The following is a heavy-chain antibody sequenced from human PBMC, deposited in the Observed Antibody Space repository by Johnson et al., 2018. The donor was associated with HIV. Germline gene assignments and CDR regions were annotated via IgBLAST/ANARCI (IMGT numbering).Heavy chain of an antibody. V-gene: IGHV3-9*01. Sequence: VQLVESGGGLVQPGGSLRLSCAVSGFTFDNFAMHWVRQSPGKGLEWVSSISWDSGTIGYADSVKGRFTISRDNAKISLYSQMDSLRADDTAVYYCAKDMSVVVTPWAVSFDILGQGTMVTGSS. CDR2: ISWDSGTI. D-gene: IGHD4-23*01. CDR3: AKDMSVVVTPWAVSFDI. CDR1: GFTFDNFA. J-gene: IGHJ3*02.